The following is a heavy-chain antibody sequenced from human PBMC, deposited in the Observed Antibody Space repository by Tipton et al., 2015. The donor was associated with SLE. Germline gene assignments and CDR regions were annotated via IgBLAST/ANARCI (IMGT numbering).Heavy chain of an antibody. Sequence: LRLSCTVSGGSITSNNYYWGWIRQPPGKGLEWIGSIYYSGSTYYNPSLESRVTISVDTSKNQFSLKLSSVTAADTAVYYCARHDGGDYSPQGYWGQGTLVTVSS. D-gene: IGHD4-11*01. J-gene: IGHJ4*02. CDR2: IYYSGST. CDR3: ARHDGGDYSPQGY. V-gene: IGHV4-39*01. CDR1: GGSITSNNYY.